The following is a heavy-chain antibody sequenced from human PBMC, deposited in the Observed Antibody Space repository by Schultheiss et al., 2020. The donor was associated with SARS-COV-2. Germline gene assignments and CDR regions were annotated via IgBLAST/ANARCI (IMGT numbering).Heavy chain of an antibody. CDR1: GFTFSSYG. CDR2: IWYDGSNK. CDR3: ARDGGAGSFDY. J-gene: IGHJ4*02. D-gene: IGHD6-19*01. Sequence: GGSLRLSCAASGFTFSSYGMHWVRQAPGKGLEWVAVIWYDGSNKYYADSVKGRFTISRDNAKNTLYLQMNSLRAEDTAVYYCARDGGAGSFDYWGQGTLVTVSS. V-gene: IGHV3-33*08.